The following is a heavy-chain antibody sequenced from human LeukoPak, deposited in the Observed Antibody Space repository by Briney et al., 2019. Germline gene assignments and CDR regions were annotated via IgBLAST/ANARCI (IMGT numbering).Heavy chain of an antibody. CDR3: ERPGSDCCRRTSCSHSLFDG. Sequence: GGSLRLSCRPSGYTLRQQDILWLRQAPGKGLEWVAVIWYDGSNKYYADSVKGRFTISRDNAKNTLYLQMNSLRAEDTGVYYDERPGSDCCRRTSCSHSLFDGGGQGTLVTVSS. J-gene: IGHJ4*02. CDR1: GYTLRQQD. CDR2: IWYDGSNK. D-gene: IGHD2-2*01. V-gene: IGHV3-33*01.